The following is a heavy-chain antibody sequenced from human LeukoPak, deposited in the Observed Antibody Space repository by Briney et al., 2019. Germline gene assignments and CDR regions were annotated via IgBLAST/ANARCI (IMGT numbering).Heavy chain of an antibody. CDR1: GYTFTGYY. D-gene: IGHD6-6*01. Sequence: ASVKVSRKASGYTFTGYYMHWVRQAPGQGLEWMGWINPNSGGTNYAQKFQGRVTMTRDTSISTAYMELSRLRSDDTAVHYCARDPSSLVGGYWGQGTLVTVSS. J-gene: IGHJ4*02. V-gene: IGHV1-2*02. CDR2: INPNSGGT. CDR3: ARDPSSLVGGY.